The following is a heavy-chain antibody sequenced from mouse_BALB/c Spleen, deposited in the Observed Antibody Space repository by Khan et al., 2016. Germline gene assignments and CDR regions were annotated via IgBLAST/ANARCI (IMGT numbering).Heavy chain of an antibody. CDR1: GISITTGNYS. J-gene: IGHJ2*01. CDR3: ARDEGSYADD. V-gene: IGHV3-5*02. CDR2: IYYSGTI. Sequence: EVQLQESGPGLVKPSQTVSLTCTVTGISITTGNYSWIWLRPFPGHKLEWIGYIYYSGTITSNPSLTSSTTITRDTSQNQSFLERNSLTAEVTATGNCARDEGSYADDCGQGTTLTVYS. D-gene: IGHD1-1*02.